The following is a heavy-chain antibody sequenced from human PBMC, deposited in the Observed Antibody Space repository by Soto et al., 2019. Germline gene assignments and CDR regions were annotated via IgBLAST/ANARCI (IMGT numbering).Heavy chain of an antibody. J-gene: IGHJ3*02. D-gene: IGHD6-19*01. V-gene: IGHV4-61*01. CDR1: GGSVSSGSYY. CDR2: IYYSGST. Sequence: QVQLQESGPGLVKPSETLSLTCTVSGGSVSSGSYYWSWLRQPPGKGLEWIGYIYYSGSTNYNPSLKSRVTISVDTSKNQFSLKLSSVTAADTAVYYCARAGSGWADAFDIWGQGTMVTVSS. CDR3: ARAGSGWADAFDI.